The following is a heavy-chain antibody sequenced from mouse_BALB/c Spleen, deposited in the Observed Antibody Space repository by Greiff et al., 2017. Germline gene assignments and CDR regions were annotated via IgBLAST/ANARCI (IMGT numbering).Heavy chain of an antibody. J-gene: IGHJ3*01. D-gene: IGHD2-3*01. Sequence: QVQLQQSGAELVKPGASVKLSCKASGYTFTSYYMYWVKQRPGQGLEWIGEINPSNGGTNFNEKFKSKATLTVDKSSSTAYMQLSSLTSEDSAVYYCTREAGRWLLRTWFAYWGQGTLVTVSA. CDR3: TREAGRWLLRTWFAY. CDR2: INPSNGGT. CDR1: GYTFTSYY. V-gene: IGHV1S81*02.